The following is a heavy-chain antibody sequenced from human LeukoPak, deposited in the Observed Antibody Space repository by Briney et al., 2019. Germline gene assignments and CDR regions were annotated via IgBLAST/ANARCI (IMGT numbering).Heavy chain of an antibody. CDR2: IYYSGST. CDR3: ARQTGYCTGGSCSRGWFDP. D-gene: IGHD2-15*01. Sequence: SETLSLTCTVSGGSISSYYWSWIRQPPGKRLEWIGYIYYSGSTNYNPSLKSRVTISVDTSKNQFSLKLSSVTAADTAVYYCARQTGYCTGGSCSRGWFDPRGQGTLVTVSS. CDR1: GGSISSYY. J-gene: IGHJ5*02. V-gene: IGHV4-59*08.